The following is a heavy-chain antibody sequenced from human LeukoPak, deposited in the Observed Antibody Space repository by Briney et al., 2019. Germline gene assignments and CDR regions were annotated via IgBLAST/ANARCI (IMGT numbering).Heavy chain of an antibody. J-gene: IGHJ6*02. CDR2: ISSHGSST. V-gene: IGHV3-74*01. CDR1: GFTFSSSW. CDR3: AREGRYSGYEFSGMDV. Sequence: PGGSLRLSCAASGFTFSSSWMHWVRQAPGKGLVWVSRISSHGSSTSYADSVKGRFTISRDNAKNTLYLQMNSLRAEDTALYYCAREGRYSGYEFSGMDVWGQGTTVTVSS. D-gene: IGHD5-12*01.